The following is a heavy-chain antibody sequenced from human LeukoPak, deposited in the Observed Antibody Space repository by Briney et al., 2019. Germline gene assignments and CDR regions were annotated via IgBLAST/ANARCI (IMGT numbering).Heavy chain of an antibody. CDR1: GGSISSYY. CDR2: INHSGST. D-gene: IGHD1-26*01. J-gene: IGHJ4*02. CDR3: GVGATTIDY. V-gene: IGHV4-34*01. Sequence: SETLSLTCTVSGGSISSYYWSWIRQPPGKGLEWIGEINHSGSTNYNPSLKSRVTISVDTSMNQFSLKLSSVTAADTAVYYCGVGATTIDYWGQGTLVTVSS.